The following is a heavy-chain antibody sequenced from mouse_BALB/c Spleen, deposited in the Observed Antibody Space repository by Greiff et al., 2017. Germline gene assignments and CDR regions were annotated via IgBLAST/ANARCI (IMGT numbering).Heavy chain of an antibody. V-gene: IGHV5-17*02. Sequence: EVKLMESGGGLVQPGGSRKLSCAASGFTFSSFGMHWVRQAPEKGLEWVAYISSGSSTIYYADTVKGRFTISRDNPKNTLFLQMTSLRSEDTAMYYCARSSTTVVADYWGQGTTLTVSS. D-gene: IGHD1-1*01. CDR3: ARSSTTVVADY. J-gene: IGHJ2*01. CDR1: GFTFSSFG. CDR2: ISSGSSTI.